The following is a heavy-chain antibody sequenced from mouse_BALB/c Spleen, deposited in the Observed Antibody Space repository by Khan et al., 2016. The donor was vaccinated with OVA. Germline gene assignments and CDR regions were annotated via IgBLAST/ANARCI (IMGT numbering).Heavy chain of an antibody. CDR1: GFTFSTYG. V-gene: IGHV5-6*01. J-gene: IGHJ3*01. Sequence: EVQLMESGGDLVKPGGSLKLSCAASGFTFSTYGMSWVRQTPDKRLEWVATVSTDGGYTYYPDSVKGRFTISRDNAKNTLYLQMSSLKSEDTAMFYSTRLANDYVSGGFDYWGQGTLVTVSA. CDR2: VSTDGGYT. D-gene: IGHD1-1*01. CDR3: TRLANDYVSGGFDY.